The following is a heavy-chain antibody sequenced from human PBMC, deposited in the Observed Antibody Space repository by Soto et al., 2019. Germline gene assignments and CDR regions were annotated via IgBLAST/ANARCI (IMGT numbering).Heavy chain of an antibody. CDR1: GGTFSSYT. CDR3: ARGRTYYDILTGLSREAFDI. D-gene: IGHD3-9*01. V-gene: IGHV1-69*02. J-gene: IGHJ3*02. CDR2: IIPILGIA. Sequence: SVKVSCKASGGTFSSYTIGWVRQAPGQGLEWMGRIIPILGIANYAQKFQGRVTITADKSTSTAYMELSSLRSEDTAVYYCARGRTYYDILTGLSREAFDIWGQGKMVTVSS.